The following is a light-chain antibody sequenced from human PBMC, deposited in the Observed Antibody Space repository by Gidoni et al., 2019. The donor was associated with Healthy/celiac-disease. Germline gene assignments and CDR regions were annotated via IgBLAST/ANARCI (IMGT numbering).Light chain of an antibody. CDR2: DAS. V-gene: IGKV1-33*01. CDR3: QQYDNLPLT. J-gene: IGKJ3*01. CDR1: QDISNY. Sequence: DIQMTQSPSSLSASVGDRVTITVQASQDISNYLNWYQQKPGKAPKLLIYDASNLETGVPSRFSGSGSGTDFTFTISSLQPEDIATYYCQQYDNLPLTFGPGTKVDIK.